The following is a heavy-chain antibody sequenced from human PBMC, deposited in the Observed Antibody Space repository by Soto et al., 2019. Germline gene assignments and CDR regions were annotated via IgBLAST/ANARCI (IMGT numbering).Heavy chain of an antibody. CDR3: ARVGWGSYYNGLDY. V-gene: IGHV4-59*01. Sequence: PSETLSLTCTVSGGSISSYYWSWIRQPPGKGLEWIGYIYYSGSTNYNPSLKSRVTISVDTSKNQFSLKLSSVTAADTAVYYCARVGWGSYYNGLDYWGQGTLVTVS. CDR2: IYYSGST. D-gene: IGHD3-10*01. CDR1: GGSISSYY. J-gene: IGHJ4*02.